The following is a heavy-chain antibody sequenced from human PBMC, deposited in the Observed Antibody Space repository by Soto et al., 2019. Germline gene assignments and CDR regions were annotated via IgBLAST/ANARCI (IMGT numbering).Heavy chain of an antibody. J-gene: IGHJ3*01. Sequence: QVQLVQSGAEMKKPGSSVKVSCKASGGTFRNYAISWVRQAPGQGLEWMAGIIPIFGTSNYAQTFQGRVAITADESTSTAYMELSSLRSSDTAVYYCATWGGRGPVTHLLPFDSWGQGTTVTVSS. CDR1: GGTFRNYA. CDR2: IIPIFGTS. CDR3: ATWGGRGPVTHLLPFDS. V-gene: IGHV1-69*01. D-gene: IGHD4-4*01.